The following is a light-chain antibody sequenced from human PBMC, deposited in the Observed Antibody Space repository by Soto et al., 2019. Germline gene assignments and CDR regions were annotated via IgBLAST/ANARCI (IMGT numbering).Light chain of an antibody. CDR2: KAS. CDR3: QQYHSYPYS. Sequence: DIQMTQPPSTLSASVGAIVTITCRASQFISTWLAWYQQKPGKAPNLLIYKASILQSGVPSTFSGSGSGTEFTLTSSRLQPDDFGTYYCQQYHSYPYSFGEGTELEIK. CDR1: QFISTW. V-gene: IGKV1-5*03. J-gene: IGKJ2*01.